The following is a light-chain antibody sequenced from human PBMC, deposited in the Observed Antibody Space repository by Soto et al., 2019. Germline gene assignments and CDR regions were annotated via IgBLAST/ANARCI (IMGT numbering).Light chain of an antibody. V-gene: IGLV1-44*01. CDR1: SSNIGSNT. CDR3: AAWDDSLDGPV. J-gene: IGLJ3*02. CDR2: SNN. Sequence: QAVVTQPPSASGAPGQRVTISCSGSSSNIGSNTVNWYQQFPGTAPRVLMYSNNQRPSGVPDRFSGSKSGTSVFLAISGLQSDDEADYYCAAWDDSLDGPVFSGGTKLTVL.